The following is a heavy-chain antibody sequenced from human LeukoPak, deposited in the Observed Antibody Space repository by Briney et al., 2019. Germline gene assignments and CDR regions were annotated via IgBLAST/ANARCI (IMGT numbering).Heavy chain of an antibody. J-gene: IGHJ3*01. CDR1: GFTFSSYS. Sequence: PGGSLRLSCAASGFTFSSYSMNWVRQAPGKGLEWVSSISSSSSYIYYADSVKGRFTISRDNAKNSLYLQMNNLRAEDTAVYYCAGGIMITFGGVWGQGTKVTVSS. D-gene: IGHD3-16*01. V-gene: IGHV3-21*01. CDR3: AGGIMITFGGV. CDR2: ISSSSSYI.